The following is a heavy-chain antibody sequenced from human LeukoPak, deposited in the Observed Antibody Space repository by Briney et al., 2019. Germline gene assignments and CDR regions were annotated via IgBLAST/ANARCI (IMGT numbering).Heavy chain of an antibody. CDR3: AKEGRSLQTY. CDR1: GFMFSSNW. D-gene: IGHD5-24*01. Sequence: GGSLRLSCSASGFMFSSNWMSWVRLAPGKGLEWVANIKEDGTETYYVDSVKGRFTISRDNAKNSLYLQMNSLRVEDTAVYYCAKEGRSLQTYWGQGTLVTVSS. J-gene: IGHJ4*02. V-gene: IGHV3-7*03. CDR2: IKEDGTET.